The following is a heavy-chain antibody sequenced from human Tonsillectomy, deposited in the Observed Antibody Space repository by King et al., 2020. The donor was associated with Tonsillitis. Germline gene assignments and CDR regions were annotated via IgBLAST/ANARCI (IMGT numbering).Heavy chain of an antibody. V-gene: IGHV1-18*04. Sequence: QLVQTGAEVKKTGASVKVSCKASGYTFTNYDISWVRRAPGQGLEWMGWISADNGETNYAQKFQGRVTMTTDTSTSTAYMELRSLRYGDTDVYYCARENDYRNYHRYGLDVWGQGTTVTVYS. CDR1: GYTFTNYD. CDR3: ARENDYRNYHRYGLDV. J-gene: IGHJ6*02. CDR2: ISADNGET. D-gene: IGHD4-11*01.